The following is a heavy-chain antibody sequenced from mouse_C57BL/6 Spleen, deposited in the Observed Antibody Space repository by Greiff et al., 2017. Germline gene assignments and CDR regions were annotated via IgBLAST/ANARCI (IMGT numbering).Heavy chain of an antibody. V-gene: IGHV1-61*01. CDR3: ARYWDCDEKGYFDY. D-gene: IGHD4-1*01. Sequence: VQLQQPGAELVRPGSSVKLSCKASGYTFTSYWMDWVKQRPGQGLEWIGNIYPSDSETHYNQKFKDKATMTVDKSSSTAYMQLSSLTSEDSAVYYCARYWDCDEKGYFDYWGQGTTLTVSS. CDR2: IYPSDSET. CDR1: GYTFTSYW. J-gene: IGHJ2*01.